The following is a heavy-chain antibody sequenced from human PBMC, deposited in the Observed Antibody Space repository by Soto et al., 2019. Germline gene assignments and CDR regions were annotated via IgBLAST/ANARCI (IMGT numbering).Heavy chain of an antibody. V-gene: IGHV1-18*01. Sequence: ASVKVSCKASGYTFTNYGITWVLQAPGQGLEWMGWISAYNGNTNYAQKLQGRLTMTTDTSTSTAYMELRSLRSDDTAVYYCSRDYYDFWSGYHVPPPIDYWGQGTLVTVST. CDR3: SRDYYDFWSGYHVPPPIDY. J-gene: IGHJ4*02. CDR1: GYTFTNYG. D-gene: IGHD3-3*01. CDR2: ISAYNGNT.